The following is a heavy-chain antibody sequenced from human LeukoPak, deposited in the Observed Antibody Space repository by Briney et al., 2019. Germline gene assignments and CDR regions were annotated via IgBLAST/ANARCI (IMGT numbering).Heavy chain of an antibody. CDR2: IRYDGSNK. CDR3: ARVYSGVYFDY. V-gene: IGHV3-30*02. J-gene: IGHJ4*02. D-gene: IGHD1-26*01. CDR1: GFTFSSYG. Sequence: PGGSLRLFCAAPGFTFSSYGMLGVRQAPAKGLEWVAFIRYDGSNKYYADSVKGRFTISRDNAKNSLYLQMNSLRVEDTAVYYCARVYSGVYFDYWGQGTLVTVSS.